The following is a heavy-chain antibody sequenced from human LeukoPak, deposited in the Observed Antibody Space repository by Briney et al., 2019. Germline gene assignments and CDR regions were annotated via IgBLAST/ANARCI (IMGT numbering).Heavy chain of an antibody. Sequence: AGSLRLSCAASGFAFSRYWMHWVRQAPGKGLVWVSDINSDGSITRYADSVKGRFTISRDNAKNTLYLQMNSLRAEDTAVYYCASRDYTSSKYWGQGTLVTVSS. CDR2: INSDGSIT. D-gene: IGHD2-2*02. CDR1: GFAFSRYW. V-gene: IGHV3-74*01. J-gene: IGHJ4*02. CDR3: ASRDYTSSKY.